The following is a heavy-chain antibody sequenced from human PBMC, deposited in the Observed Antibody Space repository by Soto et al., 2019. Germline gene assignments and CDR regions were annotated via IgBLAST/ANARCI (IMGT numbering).Heavy chain of an antibody. V-gene: IGHV3-15*01. J-gene: IGHJ4*02. CDR1: GFTFSNAH. CDR2: IRSKTEGETT. D-gene: IGHD1-26*01. Sequence: EVQLVESGGGLVKPGGSLRLSCAASGFTFSNAHMAWVRQGPGKGLEWVGHIRSKTEGETTDYGAPVRGRFTILRDDSKNTLYLEMNSLQTDDTAIYYCTPRSGREGYWGQGTLVTVSS. CDR3: TPRSGREGY.